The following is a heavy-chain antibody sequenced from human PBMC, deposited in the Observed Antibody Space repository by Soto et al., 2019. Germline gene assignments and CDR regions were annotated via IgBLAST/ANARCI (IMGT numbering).Heavy chain of an antibody. V-gene: IGHV3-23*01. J-gene: IGHJ4*02. CDR3: AKLRDFVVLPAGILDY. Sequence: GGSLRLSCAASGFTFSSYGISWIRLSPGKGLEWVSVISGGGDTTYYTPSVRGRFTISRDDFRNTLYLQMNSLRTEDTAIYYCAKLRDFVVLPAGILDYWGPGTQVTVSS. CDR2: ISGGGDTT. D-gene: IGHD2-8*01. CDR1: GFTFSSYG.